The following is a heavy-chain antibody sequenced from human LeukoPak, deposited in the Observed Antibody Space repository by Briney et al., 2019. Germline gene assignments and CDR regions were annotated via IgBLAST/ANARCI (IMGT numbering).Heavy chain of an antibody. J-gene: IGHJ4*02. D-gene: IGHD5-12*01. CDR3: AKGDAWLRFGE. CDR2: ISPSGDIT. Sequence: GGSLRLSRAASGFTFSNHGMDWVRQAPGKGLEWVSGISPSGDITYYADSVKGRFTISRDNSKNTLYLEMISLAAEDTAVYYCAKGDAWLRFGEWSQGTLVTVSS. CDR1: GFTFSNHG. V-gene: IGHV3-23*01.